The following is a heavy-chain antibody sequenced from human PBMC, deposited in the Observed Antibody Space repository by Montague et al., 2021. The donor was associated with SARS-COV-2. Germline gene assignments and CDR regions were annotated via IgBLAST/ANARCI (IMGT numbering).Heavy chain of an antibody. CDR1: GGSISSSSYY. J-gene: IGHJ3*02. CDR2: IYYSGST. CDR3: ARHGLAGITIFGVVTPRGGFDI. Sequence: SETLSLTCTVSGGSISSSSYYWGWIRQPPGKGLEWIGSIYYSGSTYYNPSLKSRVTISVDTSKNQFSLKLSSVTAADTAVCYCARHGLAGITIFGVVTPRGGFDIWGQGTMVTVSS. D-gene: IGHD3-3*01. V-gene: IGHV4-39*01.